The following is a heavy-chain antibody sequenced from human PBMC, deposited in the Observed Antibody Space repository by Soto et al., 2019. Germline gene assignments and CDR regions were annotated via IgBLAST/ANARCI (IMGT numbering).Heavy chain of an antibody. Sequence: PSETLSLTCTVSGGSISSYYWSWIRQPPEKGLEWIGYIYYSGSTNYNPSLKSRVTISVDTSKNQFSLKLSSVTAADTAVYYCARLPGTQTYGDYVAWANWFVPWGQGTLVTVSS. CDR3: ARLPGTQTYGDYVAWANWFVP. CDR2: IYYSGST. V-gene: IGHV4-59*08. D-gene: IGHD4-17*01. CDR1: GGSISSYY. J-gene: IGHJ5*02.